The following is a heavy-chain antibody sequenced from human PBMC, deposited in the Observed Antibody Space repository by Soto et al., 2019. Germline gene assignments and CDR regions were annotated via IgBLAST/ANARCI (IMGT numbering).Heavy chain of an antibody. J-gene: IGHJ4*02. CDR2: IIPIFTTT. V-gene: IGHV1-69*18. CDR3: ARPSGLLGQFSALVDY. CDR1: EGSFSNSA. D-gene: IGHD6-6*01. Sequence: QVQLVQSGSEVRRPGSSVKVSCKASEGSFSNSAIAWVRQAPGQGLEWLGMIIPIFTTTNYAQKFKDRLTITADGSTSTAYMELSGLKSEDTAVYFCARPSGLLGQFSALVDYWGQGTLVTVSS.